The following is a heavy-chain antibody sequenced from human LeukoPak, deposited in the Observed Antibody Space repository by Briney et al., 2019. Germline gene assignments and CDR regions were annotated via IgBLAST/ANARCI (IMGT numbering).Heavy chain of an antibody. CDR1: GYTFTGYY. J-gene: IGHJ4*02. D-gene: IGHD3-10*01. Sequence: ASVKVSCKASGYTFTGYYMHWVRQAPGQGLEWMGWINPNSGGTNYAQKFQGRVTMTRDTSISTAYMELSRLRSDDTAVYYCARDLGYYGSGNFDYWGQGTLVTVSS. CDR2: INPNSGGT. V-gene: IGHV1-2*02. CDR3: ARDLGYYGSGNFDY.